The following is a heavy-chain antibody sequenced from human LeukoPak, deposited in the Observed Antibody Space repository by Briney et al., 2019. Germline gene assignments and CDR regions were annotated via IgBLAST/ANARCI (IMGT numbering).Heavy chain of an antibody. CDR2: IIPIFGTA. Sequence: SVKVSCKASGGTFSSYAISWVRQAPGQGLEWMGGIIPIFGTANYAQKFQGRVTITTDESTSTAYMELSSLRSEDTAVYYCAGGGNAGARLAYYYYMDVWGKGTTVTVSS. CDR1: GGTFSSYA. J-gene: IGHJ6*03. D-gene: IGHD6-6*01. CDR3: AGGGNAGARLAYYYYMDV. V-gene: IGHV1-69*05.